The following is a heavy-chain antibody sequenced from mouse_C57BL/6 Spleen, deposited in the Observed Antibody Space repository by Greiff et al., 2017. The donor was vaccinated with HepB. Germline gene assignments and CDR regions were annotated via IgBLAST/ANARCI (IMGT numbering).Heavy chain of an antibody. D-gene: IGHD2-4*01. Sequence: EVKLVESGGGLVKPGGSLKLSCAASGFTFSSYAMSWVRQTPEKRLEWVATISDGGSYTYYPDNVKGRFTISRDNAKNNLYLQMSHLKSEDTAMYYCARDHPIYYDYDGFAYWGQGTLVTVSA. V-gene: IGHV5-4*01. CDR3: ARDHPIYYDYDGFAY. CDR2: ISDGGSYT. J-gene: IGHJ3*01. CDR1: GFTFSSYA.